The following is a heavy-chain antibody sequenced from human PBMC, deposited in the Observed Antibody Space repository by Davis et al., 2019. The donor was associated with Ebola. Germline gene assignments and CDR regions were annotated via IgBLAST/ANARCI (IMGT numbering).Heavy chain of an antibody. CDR1: GFLVSNNY. Sequence: GGSLRLSCAASGFLVSNNYFNWVRQVPGKGMEWVAAIYSGGSAHYRDSVKGRFTISRDNLKNTLYLQMNGLRAEDTARYYCAKVKDRGQWLANYYFDYWGQGTLVAVSS. J-gene: IGHJ4*02. V-gene: IGHV3-66*02. D-gene: IGHD6-19*01. CDR2: IYSGGSA. CDR3: AKVKDRGQWLANYYFDY.